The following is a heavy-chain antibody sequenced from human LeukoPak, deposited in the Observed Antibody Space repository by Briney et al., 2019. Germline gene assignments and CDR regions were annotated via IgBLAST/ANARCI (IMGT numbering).Heavy chain of an antibody. D-gene: IGHD2-2*01. J-gene: IGHJ5*02. V-gene: IGHV1-2*02. Sequence: ASVKVSCKASGYTFTGYYMHWVRQAPGQRLEWMGWINPNSGGTNYAQKFQGRVTMTRDTSISTAYMELSRLRSDDTAVYYCASENIVVVPATNNWFDPWGQGTLVTVSS. CDR1: GYTFTGYY. CDR2: INPNSGGT. CDR3: ASENIVVVPATNNWFDP.